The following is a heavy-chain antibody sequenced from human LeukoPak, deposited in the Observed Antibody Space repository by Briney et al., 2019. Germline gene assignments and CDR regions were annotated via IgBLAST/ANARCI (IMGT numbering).Heavy chain of an antibody. J-gene: IGHJ5*02. CDR1: GGSISSYY. CDR2: IYYSGST. CDR3: ARKTMVRGVTINWFDP. Sequence: SETLSLTCTVSGGSISSYYWSWIRQPPGKGLEWIGYIYYSGSTYYNPSLKSRVTISVDTSKNQFSLKLSSVTAADTAVYYCARKTMVRGVTINWFDPWGQGTLVTVSS. D-gene: IGHD3-10*01. V-gene: IGHV4-59*08.